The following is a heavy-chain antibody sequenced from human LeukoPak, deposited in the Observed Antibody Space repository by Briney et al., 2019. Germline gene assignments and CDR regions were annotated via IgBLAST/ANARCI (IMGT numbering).Heavy chain of an antibody. V-gene: IGHV3-23*01. CDR1: GFTFSSYA. CDR3: AKDRAVYYDFWSGYFDY. D-gene: IGHD3-3*01. CDR2: ISGSGGST. J-gene: IGHJ4*02. Sequence: GGSLRLSCAASGFTFSSYAMSWVRQAPGKGLEWVSEISGSGGSTYYADSVKGRFTISRDNSKNTLYLQMNSLRAEDTAVYYCAKDRAVYYDFWSGYFDYWGQGTLVTVSS.